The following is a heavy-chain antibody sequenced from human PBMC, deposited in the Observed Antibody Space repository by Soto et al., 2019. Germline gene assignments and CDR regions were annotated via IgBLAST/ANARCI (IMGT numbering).Heavy chain of an antibody. CDR1: GFTFRSYG. V-gene: IGHV3-30*18. D-gene: IGHD1-26*01. J-gene: IGHJ4*02. Sequence: QVQLVESGGGVVQPGRSLRLSCAASGFTFRSYGMHWVSQAPGKGLEWVEFISYDGSNEYYAASVKGRFTITRDNSRNTLCLPMNSLRTTDTAIYSCPQPSGGYGWSRSFDCWGQGTLVTVSS. CDR2: ISYDGSNE. CDR3: PQPSGGYGWSRSFDC.